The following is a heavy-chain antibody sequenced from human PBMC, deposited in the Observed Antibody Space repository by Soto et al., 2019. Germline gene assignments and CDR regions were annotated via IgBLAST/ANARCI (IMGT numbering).Heavy chain of an antibody. D-gene: IGHD3-3*01. Sequence: GVSLRLSCAASGLSVVGSYMNWFRQSEQKGLEWISVVYPDDNTYYAESVRGRFTISRDRSKNTVSLQMNSLRAEDTAVYYCARLPGAFYYDNGDYDFLDYWGQGTLVTVSS. CDR3: ARLPGAFYYDNGDYDFLDY. CDR2: VYPDDNT. J-gene: IGHJ4*02. CDR1: GLSVVGSY. V-gene: IGHV3-53*01.